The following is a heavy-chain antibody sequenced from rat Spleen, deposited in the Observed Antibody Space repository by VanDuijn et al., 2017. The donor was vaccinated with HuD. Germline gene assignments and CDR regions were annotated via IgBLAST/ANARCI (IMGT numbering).Heavy chain of an antibody. V-gene: IGHV5-20*01. CDR3: TTGGTTLYVMDV. Sequence: EVQLVESGGGLVQPGRSLTLSCAASGFTFSDYYMAWVRQAPKKGLEWVASISYDGSSTYYGDSVKGRFTISRDYAKSTLYLQMDSLRSEDTATYYCTTGGTTLYVMDVWGQGASVTVSS. CDR1: GFTFSDYY. J-gene: IGHJ4*01. CDR2: ISYDGSST. D-gene: IGHD1-10*01.